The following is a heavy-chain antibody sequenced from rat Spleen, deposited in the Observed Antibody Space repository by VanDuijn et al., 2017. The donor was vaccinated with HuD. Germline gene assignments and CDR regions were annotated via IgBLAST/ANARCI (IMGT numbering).Heavy chain of an antibody. D-gene: IGHD1-2*01. V-gene: IGHV5-46*01. Sequence: EVQLVESGGGLVQPGGSLKLSCVASGFTFSSFAMAWVRQAPKKGLEWVAAIIYDGTNTYYRDSVKGRFTISRDNAKSTLYLQMDSLRSEDTATYYCTTVGSSYTLWYFDFWGPGTMVTVSS. CDR1: GFTFSSFA. CDR2: IIYDGTNT. J-gene: IGHJ1*01. CDR3: TTVGSSYTLWYFDF.